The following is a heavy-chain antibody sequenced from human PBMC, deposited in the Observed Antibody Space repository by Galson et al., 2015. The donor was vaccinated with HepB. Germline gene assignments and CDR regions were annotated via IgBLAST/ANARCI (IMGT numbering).Heavy chain of an antibody. V-gene: IGHV4-59*12. Sequence: ETLSLTCTVSGGSISTDYWSWIRQSPGKGLEWIGNVYYSGSTYYNPSLKSRVTISVDTSKTQFSLKLSSVTAADTAVYYCARGGSAISYYMDVWGKGTTVTVSS. D-gene: IGHD2-2*02. CDR3: ARGGSAISYYMDV. CDR2: VYYSGST. CDR1: GGSISTDY. J-gene: IGHJ6*03.